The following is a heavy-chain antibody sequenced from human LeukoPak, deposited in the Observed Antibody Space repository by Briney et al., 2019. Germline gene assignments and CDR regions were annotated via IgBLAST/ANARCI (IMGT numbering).Heavy chain of an antibody. J-gene: IGHJ4*02. D-gene: IGHD3-3*01. Sequence: GGSLRLSCAASGFTFSTYGMHWVRQAPGKGLEWVAFIRYDGSNKYYADSVKGRFTISRDNSKSTLYLQMNSLRAEDTAVYYCAKEAAGGILEWLAVVPNLPFGYWGQGTLVTVSS. CDR1: GFTFSTYG. V-gene: IGHV3-30*02. CDR3: AKEAAGGILEWLAVVPNLPFGY. CDR2: IRYDGSNK.